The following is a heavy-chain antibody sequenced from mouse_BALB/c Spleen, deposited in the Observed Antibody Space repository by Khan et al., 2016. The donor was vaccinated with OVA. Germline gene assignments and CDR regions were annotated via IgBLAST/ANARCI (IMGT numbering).Heavy chain of an antibody. V-gene: IGHV2-3*01. J-gene: IGHJ4*01. Sequence: VELVESGPGLVAPSQSLSITCTVSGFSLTSYGVNWVRQPPGKGLDWLGVIWGDGTTNYHSPLKSRLIISKDNSKSQVFLKLNSLQTDDTATYYCAKLTPDYESVDYWGQGTSVTVSS. D-gene: IGHD2-4*01. CDR2: IWGDGTT. CDR3: AKLTPDYESVDY. CDR1: GFSLTSYG.